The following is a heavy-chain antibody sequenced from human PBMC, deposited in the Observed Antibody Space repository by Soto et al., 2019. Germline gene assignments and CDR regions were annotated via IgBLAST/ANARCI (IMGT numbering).Heavy chain of an antibody. V-gene: IGHV3-9*01. J-gene: IGHJ5*02. CDR1: GFTFDDYA. Sequence: EVQLVESGGGLVQPGRSLRLSCAASGFTFDDYAMHWVRQALGKGLEWVSGISWNSGSIGYADSVKGRFTISRDNAKNSLYLQMNSLRAEDTALYYCAGGYCSGGSCYRGWFDPWGQGTLVTVSS. CDR3: AGGYCSGGSCYRGWFDP. D-gene: IGHD2-15*01. CDR2: ISWNSGSI.